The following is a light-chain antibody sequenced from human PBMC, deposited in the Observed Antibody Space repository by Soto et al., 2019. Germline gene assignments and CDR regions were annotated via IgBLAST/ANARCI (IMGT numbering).Light chain of an antibody. J-gene: IGKJ1*01. Sequence: ELVITHSPATLYVSPGERATLSCRAIQSVSSSYLAWYQQKPGQAPRLLIFGASTRATGIPARFSGSGSGTEFSLTITSLQSEDFALYYCQQYNNRPPWTFGQGTKVDIK. V-gene: IGKV3-15*01. CDR1: QSVSSSY. CDR2: GAS. CDR3: QQYNNRPPWT.